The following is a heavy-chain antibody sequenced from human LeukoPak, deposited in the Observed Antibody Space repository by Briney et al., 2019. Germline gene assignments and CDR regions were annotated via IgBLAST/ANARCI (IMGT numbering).Heavy chain of an antibody. CDR2: ISSSSSYI. CDR1: GFTFSSYS. V-gene: IGHV3-21*01. Sequence: GGSLRLSCAASGFTFSSYSMSWVRRAPGKGLEWVSSISSSSSYIYYADSVKGRFTISRDNAKNSLYLQMNSLRAEDTAVYYCARDREAYYYYGMDVWGQGTTVTVSS. D-gene: IGHD1-26*01. J-gene: IGHJ6*02. CDR3: ARDREAYYYYGMDV.